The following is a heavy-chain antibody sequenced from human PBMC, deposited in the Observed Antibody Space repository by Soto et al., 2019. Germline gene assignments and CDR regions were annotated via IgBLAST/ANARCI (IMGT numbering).Heavy chain of an antibody. V-gene: IGHV1-18*01. CDR2: ISAYNGNT. D-gene: IGHD6-6*01. Sequence: ASVKVSCKASGYTFTSYGISWVRQAPGQGLEWMGWISAYNGNTNYAQKLQGRVTMTTDTSTSTAYMELRSLRSDDTAVYYCAVIAARPDWYDYWGQGTLVTVSS. CDR3: AVIAARPDWYDY. J-gene: IGHJ4*02. CDR1: GYTFTSYG.